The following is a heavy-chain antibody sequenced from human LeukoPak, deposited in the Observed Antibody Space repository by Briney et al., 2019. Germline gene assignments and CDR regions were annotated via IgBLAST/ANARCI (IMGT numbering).Heavy chain of an antibody. CDR3: ARVGDPLVTVFAWFDP. CDR1: GGSISSYY. J-gene: IGHJ5*02. D-gene: IGHD3-3*01. Sequence: SETLSLTCTVSGGSISSYYWSWIRQPPGKGLEWIGYIYYSGSTNYNPSLKSRVTISVDTSKNQFSLKLSSVTAADTAVYYCARVGDPLVTVFAWFDPWGQGTLVTVSS. V-gene: IGHV4-59*12. CDR2: IYYSGST.